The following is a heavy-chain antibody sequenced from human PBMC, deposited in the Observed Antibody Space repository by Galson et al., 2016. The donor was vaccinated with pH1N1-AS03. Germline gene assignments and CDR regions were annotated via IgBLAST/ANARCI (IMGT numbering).Heavy chain of an antibody. V-gene: IGHV1-46*01. Sequence: KASGYTFTSYSIHWVRQAPGQGREWMGIINPSDGNTNYAQRFQGRVTITRDTSTSTVYMELSSLRTDVTAVYYCARVAAGLTGYYYAVDVWGQGTTVTVSS. J-gene: IGHJ6*02. CDR3: ARVAAGLTGYYYAVDV. CDR1: GYTFTSYS. CDR2: INPSDGNT. D-gene: IGHD1-14*01.